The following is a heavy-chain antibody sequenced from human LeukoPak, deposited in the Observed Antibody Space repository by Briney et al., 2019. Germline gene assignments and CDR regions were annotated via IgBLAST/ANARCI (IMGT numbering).Heavy chain of an antibody. Sequence: KSSETLSLTCTVSGGSISSYYWSWIRQPPGKGLEWIGYIYYSGSTNYNPSLKSRVTISVDTSKNQFSLKLSSVTAADTAVYYCARFWKLPTPNYYYYYMDVWGKGTTVTISS. CDR3: ARFWKLPTPNYYYYYMDV. V-gene: IGHV4-59*01. CDR1: GGSISSYY. CDR2: IYYSGST. D-gene: IGHD2-15*01. J-gene: IGHJ6*03.